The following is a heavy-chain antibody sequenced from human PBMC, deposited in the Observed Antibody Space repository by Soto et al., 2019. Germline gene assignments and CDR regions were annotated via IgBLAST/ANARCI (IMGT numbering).Heavy chain of an antibody. CDR3: AKDKSIAAGYFDY. CDR1: GFTFSSYG. Sequence: EGSLRLSCAASGFTFSSYGMHWVRQAPGKGLEWVAVISYDGSNKYYVDSVKGRFTISRDNSKNTLYLQMNSLRAEDTAVYYCAKDKSIAAGYFDYWGQGTLVTVSS. J-gene: IGHJ4*02. D-gene: IGHD6-6*01. V-gene: IGHV3-30*18. CDR2: ISYDGSNK.